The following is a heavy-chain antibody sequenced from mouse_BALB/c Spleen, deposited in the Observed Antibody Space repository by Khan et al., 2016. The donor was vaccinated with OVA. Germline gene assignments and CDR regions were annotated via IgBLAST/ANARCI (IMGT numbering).Heavy chain of an antibody. CDR1: GYTFTDYV. V-gene: IGHV1-77*01. D-gene: IGHD4-1*01. Sequence: QVQLQQSGPELVKPGASVKMSCKASGYTFTDYVMNWVKQRNGQGLEWIGQIYPGSDSTYYNEKFMGKATLTADRYSSTAYMQLSNLTSEDSAVYFCARAGWDVFAYWGQGTLVTVSA. CDR3: ARAGWDVFAY. CDR2: IYPGSDST. J-gene: IGHJ3*01.